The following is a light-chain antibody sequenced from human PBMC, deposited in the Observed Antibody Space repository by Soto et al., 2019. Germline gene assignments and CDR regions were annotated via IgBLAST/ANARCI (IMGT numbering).Light chain of an antibody. Sequence: CVLSVAACVPRFIEKTITISCTGSTSDVAAYNYVSWYEHHPGQAPQLMIYEVSNRPSGVSNRFSGSKSRNTASLTISGLQADDEGDYYCSSKTSSSSALGFGTGTKVTV. CDR1: TSDVAAYNY. V-gene: IGLV2-14*01. CDR2: EVS. J-gene: IGLJ1*01. CDR3: SSKTSSSSALG.